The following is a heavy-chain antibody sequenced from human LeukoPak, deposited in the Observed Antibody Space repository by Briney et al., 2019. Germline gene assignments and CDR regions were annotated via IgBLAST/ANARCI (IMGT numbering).Heavy chain of an antibody. CDR2: FDPEDGEA. D-gene: IGHD2-15*01. CDR1: GYTLTELS. J-gene: IGHJ4*02. Sequence: ASVKVSCKVSGYTLTELSMHWVRQAPGKGLEWMGGFDPEDGEAIYAQKFQGRVTMTEDTSTDTAYMELSSLRSEDTAVYYCATGVVVAAKGGFDYWGQGTLVTVSS. V-gene: IGHV1-24*01. CDR3: ATGVVVAAKGGFDY.